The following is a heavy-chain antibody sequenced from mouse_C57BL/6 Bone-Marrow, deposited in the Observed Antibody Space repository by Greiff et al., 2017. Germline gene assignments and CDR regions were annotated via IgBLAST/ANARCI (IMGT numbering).Heavy chain of an antibody. CDR3: ARGGDYSNLCAY. V-gene: IGHV1-61*01. D-gene: IGHD2-5*01. Sequence: QVQLQQPGAELVRPGSSVKLSCKASGYTFTSYWMDWVKQRPGQGLEWIGNIYPSDSETHYNQKFKDKATLTVDKSSRTAYMQLSSLTSEDSAVYYCARGGDYSNLCAYWGQGTLVTVSA. CDR2: IYPSDSET. J-gene: IGHJ3*01. CDR1: GYTFTSYW.